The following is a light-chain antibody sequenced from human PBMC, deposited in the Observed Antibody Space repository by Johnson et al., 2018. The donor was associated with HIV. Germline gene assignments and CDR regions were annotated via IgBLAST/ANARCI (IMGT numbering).Light chain of an antibody. CDR3: GTWDSSLSAYV. V-gene: IGLV1-51*02. Sequence: QSVLTKPPSVSAAPGQKVTISCSGSSSNIGNNYVSWYQQLPGTDPKLLICENNKRPTGIPDRFSGSKSGTSATLGITGPQTGDEADYYCGTWDSSLSAYVFGTGTKVT. CDR2: ENN. CDR1: SSNIGNNY. J-gene: IGLJ1*01.